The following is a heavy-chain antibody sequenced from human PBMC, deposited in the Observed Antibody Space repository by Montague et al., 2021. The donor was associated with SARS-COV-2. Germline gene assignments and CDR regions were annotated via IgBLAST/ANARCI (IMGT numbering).Heavy chain of an antibody. CDR3: ARGGGSGGQRANHFDY. CDR2: INHSGST. CDR1: GFSLTTDGMC. Sequence: LVKPTQTLTLTCTFSGFSLTTDGMCVSWIRQPPGKGLEWIGEINHSGSTNYNPSLKSRVTISVDTSKNQFSLKLSSVTTADTAVYYCARGGGSGGQRANHFDYWGQGTLVTVSS. D-gene: IGHD2-15*01. V-gene: IGHV4-30-2*01. J-gene: IGHJ4*02.